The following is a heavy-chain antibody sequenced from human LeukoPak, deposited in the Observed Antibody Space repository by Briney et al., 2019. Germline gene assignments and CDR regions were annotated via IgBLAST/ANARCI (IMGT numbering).Heavy chain of an antibody. J-gene: IGHJ4*02. D-gene: IGHD5-24*01. Sequence: GGSLRLSCAASRFTFSSYAMSWVRQAPGMRLEWVSTIGGSGGGIYYADSVKGRFTISRDNSKNTLYLQMNSLRAEDTAVYYCAKVMGPGKRRCFDYWGQGTLVTVSS. V-gene: IGHV3-23*01. CDR1: RFTFSSYA. CDR2: IGGSGGGI. CDR3: AKVMGPGKRRCFDY.